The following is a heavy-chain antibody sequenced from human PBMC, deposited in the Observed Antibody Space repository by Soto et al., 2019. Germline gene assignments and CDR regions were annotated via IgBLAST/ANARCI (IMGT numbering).Heavy chain of an antibody. CDR1: GGPINSPDYY. CDR3: ARLRNWFDP. CDR2: IYFSGST. V-gene: IGHV4-30-4*02. J-gene: IGHJ5*02. Sequence: PSETLSLTCNVSGGPINSPDYYWSWIRQSPGKGLEWIGYIYFSGSTYYNPSLKSRVIISVDTSKNQFSLKLSSVTAADTAVYYCARLRNWFDPWGQGTLVTVSS.